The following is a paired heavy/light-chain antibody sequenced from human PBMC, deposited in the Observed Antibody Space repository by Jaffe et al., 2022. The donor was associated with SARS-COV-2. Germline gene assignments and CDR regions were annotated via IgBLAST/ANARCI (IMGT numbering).Light chain of an antibody. J-gene: IGKJ4*01. CDR1: QSVTSY. CDR2: DAS. V-gene: IGKV3-11*01. Sequence: EIVLTQSPATLSLSPGERATLSCRASQSVTSYLVWYQQKPGQAPRLLIYDASNRATGIPARFTGSGSGTDFTLTISSLEPEDFAVYYCHQRSDWPLTFGGGTKVEL. CDR3: HQRSDWPLT.
Heavy chain of an antibody. D-gene: IGHD1-1*01. J-gene: IGHJ4*02. Sequence: ELQLSESGGGLVQPGGSLRLSCAASGFTFSMYDMSWVRQAPGKGLEWVSVISADGGSTYYADSVQGRFTISRDNTKNTLFLQMNSLRGEDTAVYYCARQSRTARCWDHWGQGALVTVSS. CDR2: ISADGGST. V-gene: IGHV3-23*01. CDR1: GFTFSMYD. CDR3: ARQSRTARCWDH.